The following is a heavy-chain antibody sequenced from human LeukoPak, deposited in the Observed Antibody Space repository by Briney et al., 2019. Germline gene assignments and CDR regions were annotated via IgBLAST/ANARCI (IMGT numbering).Heavy chain of an antibody. V-gene: IGHV3-11*01. CDR2: ISSSGSTI. D-gene: IGHD3-22*01. J-gene: IGHJ4*02. CDR1: GFTFSDYY. CDR3: TTAPYYYDSSGYYFVVDY. Sequence: GGSLRLSCAASGFTFSDYYMSWIRQAPGKGLEWVSYISSSGSTIYYADSVKGRFTISRDNAKNSLYLQMSALKTEDTAVYYCTTAPYYYDSSGYYFVVDYWGQGTLVTVSS.